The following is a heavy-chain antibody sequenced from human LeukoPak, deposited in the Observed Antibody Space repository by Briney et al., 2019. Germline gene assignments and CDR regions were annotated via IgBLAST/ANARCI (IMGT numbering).Heavy chain of an antibody. CDR3: AKNTHAYAEIFDY. CDR1: EFTFSSYA. D-gene: IGHD2-2*01. V-gene: IGHV3-30*18. Sequence: GTSLRLSCAASEFTFSSYAMHWVRQAPGKGLEWVAFISYHGSNKYYADSVKGRFTISRDNSKNTLFLQMNSLRAEDTAVYYCAKNTHAYAEIFDYWGQGTLVTVST. CDR2: ISYHGSNK. J-gene: IGHJ4*02.